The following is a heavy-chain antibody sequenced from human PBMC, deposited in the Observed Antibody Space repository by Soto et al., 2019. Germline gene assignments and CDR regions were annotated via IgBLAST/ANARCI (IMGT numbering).Heavy chain of an antibody. D-gene: IGHD3-22*01. CDR1: GGTFSRYT. CDR2: ITPMFGTP. J-gene: IGHJ4*02. Sequence: QVQLVQSGAEVKKPGSSVKVSCKASGGTFSRYTITWVRQTPGQGLEWMGGITPMFGTPNYAQKFQGRVTIIADESTSTAYMELSCLRSEDTAMYYCARDGTLYDSSAYYYLYWGQGTLVTVSS. V-gene: IGHV1-69*01. CDR3: ARDGTLYDSSAYYYLY.